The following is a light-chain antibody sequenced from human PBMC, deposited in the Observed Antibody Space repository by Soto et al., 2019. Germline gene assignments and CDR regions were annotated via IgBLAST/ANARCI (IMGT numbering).Light chain of an antibody. CDR1: SSDVGGYNY. CDR3: CSYTPTSTFV. Sequence: QSALTQPASVSGSPGQSITISCTGTSSDVGGYNYVSWYQQHPGKVPKLMIFEVFRRPSGISNRFSGSKSGNTASLTISGLQAEDEADYYCCSYTPTSTFVFGGGTKVTV. V-gene: IGLV2-14*01. J-gene: IGLJ2*01. CDR2: EVF.